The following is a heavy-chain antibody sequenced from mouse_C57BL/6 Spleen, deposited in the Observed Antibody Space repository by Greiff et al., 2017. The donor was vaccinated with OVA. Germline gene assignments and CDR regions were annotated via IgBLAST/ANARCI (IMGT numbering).Heavy chain of an antibody. D-gene: IGHD3-3*01. CDR3: ARGLYWYFDV. J-gene: IGHJ1*03. Sequence: QVQLQQPGAELVMPGASVKLSCKASGYTFTSYWMHWVKQRPGQGLEWIGEIDPSDSYTNYNQKFKGKSTLTVDKSSSTAYMQLSSLTSEDSAVYYCARGLYWYFDVWGTGTTVTFSS. CDR2: IDPSDSYT. CDR1: GYTFTSYW. V-gene: IGHV1-69*01.